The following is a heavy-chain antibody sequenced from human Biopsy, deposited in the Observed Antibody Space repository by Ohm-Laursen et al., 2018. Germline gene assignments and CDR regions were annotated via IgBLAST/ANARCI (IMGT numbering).Heavy chain of an antibody. CDR2: IRSKVNNYAT. V-gene: IGHV3-73*01. CDR3: TTYDNSGDYRDY. D-gene: IGHD4-23*01. J-gene: IGHJ4*02. CDR1: GFTFGDSA. Sequence: GSLRLSCAAFGFTFGDSAMHWVRRASGKGLEWIGRIRSKVNNYATAYAASVTGRFTISRDDSKNTAYLQMNSLKTEDTAVYYCTTYDNSGDYRDYWGQGTQVTVSS.